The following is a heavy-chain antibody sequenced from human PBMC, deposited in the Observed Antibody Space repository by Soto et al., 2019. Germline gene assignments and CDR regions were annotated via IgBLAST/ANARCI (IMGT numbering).Heavy chain of an antibody. CDR3: ARGFLGYCSGGSCRSSWFDP. D-gene: IGHD2-15*01. Sequence: QVQLQQWGAGLLKPSETLSLTCAVYGGSFSGYYWSWIRQPPGKGLEWIGEINHSGSTNYNPSLKSRVTISVDTSKNQFSLKLSSVTAADTAVYYCARGFLGYCSGGSCRSSWFDPWGQGTLVTVSS. V-gene: IGHV4-34*01. CDR1: GGSFSGYY. CDR2: INHSGST. J-gene: IGHJ5*02.